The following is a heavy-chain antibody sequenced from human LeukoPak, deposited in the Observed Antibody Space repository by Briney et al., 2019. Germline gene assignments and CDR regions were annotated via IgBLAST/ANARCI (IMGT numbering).Heavy chain of an antibody. CDR2: ISNSGSTI. CDR3: ARLRGYSYGYADY. Sequence: VGSLSLSCAASGFTFRGYSMNWVRQAPGGGPGWGSYISNSGSTIDYADSVKGRFTISRDNAKSSLYLQMNSLRAEDTAVYYCARLRGYSYGYADYWGQGTLVTVSS. V-gene: IGHV3-48*04. J-gene: IGHJ4*02. D-gene: IGHD5-18*01. CDR1: GFTFRGYS.